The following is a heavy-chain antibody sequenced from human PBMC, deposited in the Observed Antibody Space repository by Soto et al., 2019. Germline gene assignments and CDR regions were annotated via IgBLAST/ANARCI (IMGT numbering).Heavy chain of an antibody. D-gene: IGHD5-12*01. Sequence: ASVKVSCKVSGYTLTELSMHWVRQAPGKGLEWMGGFDPEDGETIYAQKFQGRVTMNEDTSTDTAYMELSSLRSEETAVYYCATDRSSSYYYFDYWGQGCLVTVAS. CDR3: ATDRSSSYYYFDY. CDR1: GYTLTELS. V-gene: IGHV1-24*01. J-gene: IGHJ4*02. CDR2: FDPEDGET.